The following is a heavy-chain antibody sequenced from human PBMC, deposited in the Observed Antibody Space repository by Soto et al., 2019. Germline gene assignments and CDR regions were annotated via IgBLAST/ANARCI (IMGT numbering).Heavy chain of an antibody. Sequence: HITLKESGPTLVKPTQTLTLTCTFSGFSLSTRGVGVGWIRQPPGKALEWLAVIYWDDDKRYSPSLQSRLTITKDTSKNQVVLTMTNMDPVDTATYYCARKNYGDYPTDYWGQGTLVTVSS. CDR1: GFSLSTRGVG. CDR2: IYWDDDK. CDR3: ARKNYGDYPTDY. J-gene: IGHJ4*02. V-gene: IGHV2-5*02. D-gene: IGHD4-17*01.